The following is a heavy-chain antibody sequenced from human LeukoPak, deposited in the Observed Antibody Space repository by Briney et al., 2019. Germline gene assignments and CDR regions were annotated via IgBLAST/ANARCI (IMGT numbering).Heavy chain of an antibody. CDR1: GFIFSRYW. V-gene: IGHV3-7*03. CDR2: INQDESEK. Sequence: SGGSLRLSCATSGFIFSRYWMSWVRQAPGKGLEWVANINQDESEKNYVDSVKGRFTISRDNAKNSLYLQMNSLRAEDTAVYYCARDVSAIAAAAIGGYWGQGTLVTVSS. CDR3: ARDVSAIAAAAIGGY. D-gene: IGHD6-13*01. J-gene: IGHJ4*02.